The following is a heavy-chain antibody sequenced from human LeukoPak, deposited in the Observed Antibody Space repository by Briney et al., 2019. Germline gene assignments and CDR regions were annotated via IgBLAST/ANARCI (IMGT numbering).Heavy chain of an antibody. CDR2: ISYDGSNK. Sequence: GRSLRLSCAASGFTFSSYGMHWVRQAPGKGLEWVAVISYDGSNKYYADSVKGRFTISRDNSKNTLYLQMNSLRAEDTAVYYCANRGYSYGPDYWGQGTLVTVSS. CDR3: ANRGYSYGPDY. V-gene: IGHV3-30*18. CDR1: GFTFSSYG. J-gene: IGHJ4*02. D-gene: IGHD5-18*01.